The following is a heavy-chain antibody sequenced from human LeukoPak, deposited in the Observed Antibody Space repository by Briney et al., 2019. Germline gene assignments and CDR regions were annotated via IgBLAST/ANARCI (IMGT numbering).Heavy chain of an antibody. CDR1: GFTFSSYA. CDR2: IWYDGSNK. CDR3: ARGLFNYDNSGLNY. Sequence: GSLRLSCAASGFTFSSYAMYWVRQAPGKGLEWVTNIWYDGSNKYYADSVKGRFTISRDNSKNTLYLQMNSLRAEDTAVYYCARGLFNYDNSGLNYWGQGTRVTVSS. V-gene: IGHV3-33*01. D-gene: IGHD3-22*01. J-gene: IGHJ4*02.